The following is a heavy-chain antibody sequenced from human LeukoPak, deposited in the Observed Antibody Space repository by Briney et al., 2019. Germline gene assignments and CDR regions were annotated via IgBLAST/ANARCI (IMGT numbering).Heavy chain of an antibody. J-gene: IGHJ4*02. CDR1: GFTFSSYG. CDR2: ISYDGSNK. V-gene: IGHV3-30*18. D-gene: IGHD6-19*01. CDR3: AKGRGIAVAVIDY. Sequence: PGGSLRLSCAASGFTFSSYGMHWVRQAPGKGLEWVAVISYDGSNKYYADSVKGRFTIPRDNSKNTLYLQMNSLRAEDTAVYYCAKGRGIAVAVIDYWGQGTLVTVSS.